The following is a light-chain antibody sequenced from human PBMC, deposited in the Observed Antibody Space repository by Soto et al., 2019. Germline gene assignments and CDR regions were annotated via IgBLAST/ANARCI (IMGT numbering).Light chain of an antibody. CDR3: AAWDDSLSGWV. V-gene: IGLV1-47*01. Sequence: QSVLTQPPSASGTPGQRVTISCSGSSSNIGTNFVYWYQQLPGTAPKLLLYRNNQRPSGVPDRFSGSKSGTSASLAISGLRSEGEADYFCAAWDDSLSGWVFGGGTKVTVL. CDR2: RNN. CDR1: SSNIGTNF. J-gene: IGLJ3*02.